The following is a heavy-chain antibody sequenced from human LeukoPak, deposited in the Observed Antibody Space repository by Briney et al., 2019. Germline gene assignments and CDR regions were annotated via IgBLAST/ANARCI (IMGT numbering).Heavy chain of an antibody. D-gene: IGHD1-14*01. CDR3: ARLNKPGWFDP. J-gene: IGHJ5*02. Sequence: SETLSLTCTVSGDSVSSSNYYWAWIRQPPGKGLEWIGNIYYSGSTYYNPSLKSRLTISVDTSKNQFPLKLTSVTAADTAVYYCARLNKPGWFDPWGQGTLVTVSS. CDR1: GDSVSSSNYY. V-gene: IGHV4-39*01. CDR2: IYYSGST.